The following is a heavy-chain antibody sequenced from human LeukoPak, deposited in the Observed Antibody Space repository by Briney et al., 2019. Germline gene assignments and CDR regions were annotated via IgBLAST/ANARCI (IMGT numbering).Heavy chain of an antibody. J-gene: IGHJ4*02. D-gene: IGHD3-3*01. CDR1: VGTFSSYA. V-gene: IGHV1-69*04. CDR2: IIPILGIA. Sequence: GSSVKVSCKASVGTFSSYAISWVRQAPGQGREWMGRIIPILGIANYAQKFQGRDTITADKSTSTAYMELSSLRSEDTAVYYCARGSDSDYDFWSGPVDYWGQGTLVTVSS. CDR3: ARGSDSDYDFWSGPVDY.